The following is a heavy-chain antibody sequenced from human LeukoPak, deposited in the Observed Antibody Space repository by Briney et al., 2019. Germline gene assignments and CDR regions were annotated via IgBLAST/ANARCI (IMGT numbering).Heavy chain of an antibody. Sequence: GESLQISCKGSGYSFSNYWIGWVRQLPGKGLEGMGIIYPGDSDTIYSPSFQGQVTISADKSISTAYLQWSSLKASDTAMYYCARHNRDDSVRRFDYWGRGTLVTVSS. CDR3: ARHNRDDSVRRFDY. V-gene: IGHV5-51*01. CDR2: IYPGDSDT. J-gene: IGHJ4*02. D-gene: IGHD3-10*01. CDR1: GYSFSNYW.